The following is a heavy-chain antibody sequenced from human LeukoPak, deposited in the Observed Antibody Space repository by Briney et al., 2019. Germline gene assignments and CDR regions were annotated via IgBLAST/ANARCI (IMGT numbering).Heavy chain of an antibody. D-gene: IGHD5-18*01. CDR2: IKQDGSEK. CDR3: AREVLDVDATMTNYYYYIDV. CDR1: GFTFSSYW. J-gene: IGHJ6*03. V-gene: IGHV3-7*01. Sequence: GGSLRLSCAASGFTFSSYWMSWVRQAPGKGLEWVANIKQDGSEKYYVDSVKGRFIISRDNAKNSLYLQMNSLRAEDTAVYYCAREVLDVDATMTNYYYYIDVWGKGTTVTVSS.